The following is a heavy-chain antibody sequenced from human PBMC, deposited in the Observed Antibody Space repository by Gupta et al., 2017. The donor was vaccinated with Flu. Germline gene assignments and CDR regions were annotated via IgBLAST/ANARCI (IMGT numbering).Heavy chain of an antibody. V-gene: IGHV5-51*01. J-gene: IGHJ4*02. CDR1: GYSFTSYW. CDR2: IFPGDSDT. Sequence: EVQLVQSGAEVKKPGESLKISCKSSGYSFTSYWIGWVRQTPGKGLEWMGIIFPGDSDTTYSPSFQGQVTISVDKSINTAYLQWSSLEASDTAMYYCARRTTVATGGTKFDYWGQGTLVTVSS. CDR3: ARRTTVATGGTKFDY. D-gene: IGHD5-12*01.